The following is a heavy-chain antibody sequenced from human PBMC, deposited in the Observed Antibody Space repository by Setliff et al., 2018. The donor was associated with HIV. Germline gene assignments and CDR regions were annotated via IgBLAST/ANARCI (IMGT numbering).Heavy chain of an antibody. D-gene: IGHD3-10*01. Sequence: SETLSLTCVVSGGSINTGGYYWTWIRQVPGKGLEWIGSIYYTGTTNYNPSLESRLTISIDTSQSHFSLKLTSVTAADTAVYYCARDTSGGYWGQGTLVTVSS. V-gene: IGHV4-31*11. CDR2: IYYTGTT. CDR3: ARDTSGGY. J-gene: IGHJ4*02. CDR1: GGSINTGGYY.